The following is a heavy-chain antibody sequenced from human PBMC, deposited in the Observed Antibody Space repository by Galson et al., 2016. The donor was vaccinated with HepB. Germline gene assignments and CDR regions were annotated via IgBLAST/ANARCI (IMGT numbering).Heavy chain of an antibody. CDR3: AAHPVDFSY. D-gene: IGHD3/OR15-3a*01. Sequence: SETLSLTCAVSGDSISSTYWRSWVRQPPGKGLEWIGEITPSGGTNYNPSLRSRVTISEDRSKNQFSRRLSSVTAADTAVDYCAAHPVDFSYWGQGMLVTVSS. V-gene: IGHV4-4*02. CDR1: GDSISSTYW. J-gene: IGHJ4*02. CDR2: ITPSGGT.